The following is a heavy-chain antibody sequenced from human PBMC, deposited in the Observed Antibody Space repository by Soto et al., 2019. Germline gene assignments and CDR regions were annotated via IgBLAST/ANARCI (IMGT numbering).Heavy chain of an antibody. V-gene: IGHV4-30-4*02. Sequence: SDTLSLTCTVSGGSINSDYYHWTWIRQSPGKGLEWIGYIHHSGAILYNPSFKSRLAISVDTSKNQFSLHLSSVTDTDTAVYFCAREDDGGDSLDVWGQGTTVTVSS. CDR2: IHHSGAI. CDR3: AREDDGGDSLDV. D-gene: IGHD2-21*02. CDR1: GGSINSDYYH. J-gene: IGHJ6*02.